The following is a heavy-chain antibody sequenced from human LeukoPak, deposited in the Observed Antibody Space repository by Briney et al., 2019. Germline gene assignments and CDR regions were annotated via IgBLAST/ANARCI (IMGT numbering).Heavy chain of an antibody. CDR3: AKEAGLTGSSRHFDY. CDR1: GFTFSSYS. CDR2: ISSSSSTI. Sequence: PGGSLRLSCAASGFTFSSYSMNWVRQAPGKGLEWVSYISSSSSTIYYADSVKGRFTISRDNAKNSLYLQMNSLRAEDTAVYYCAKEAGLTGSSRHFDYWGQGTLVTVSS. D-gene: IGHD1-26*01. V-gene: IGHV3-48*01. J-gene: IGHJ4*02.